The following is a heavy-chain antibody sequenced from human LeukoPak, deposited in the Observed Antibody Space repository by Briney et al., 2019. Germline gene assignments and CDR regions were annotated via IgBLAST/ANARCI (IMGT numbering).Heavy chain of an antibody. CDR2: IRSKANSYAT. V-gene: IGHV3-73*01. CDR1: GFTFSGSA. J-gene: IGHJ6*03. CDR3: TLANEDSSSWSLIAPYYYYYMDV. Sequence: GGSLRLSCAASGFTFSGSAMHWVRQASGKGLEWVGRIRSKANSYATAYAASVKGRFTISRDDSKNTAYLQMNSLKTEDTAVYYCTLANEDSSSWSLIAPYYYYYMDVWGKGTTVTVSS. D-gene: IGHD6-13*01.